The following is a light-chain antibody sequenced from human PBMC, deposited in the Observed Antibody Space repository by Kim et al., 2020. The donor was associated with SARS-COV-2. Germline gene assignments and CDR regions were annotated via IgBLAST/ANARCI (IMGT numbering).Light chain of an antibody. CDR1: ALPEKQ. J-gene: IGLJ1*01. CDR3: QSADGSGTYV. V-gene: IGLV3-25*03. CDR2: KDS. Sequence: ESPGQTARITCSGDALPEKQTYWYQQKSGQAPLLLIYKDSERPSGIPGRFSGSSSGTTVTLTISGVQAEDDADYYCQSADGSGTYVFGTGTKVTVL.